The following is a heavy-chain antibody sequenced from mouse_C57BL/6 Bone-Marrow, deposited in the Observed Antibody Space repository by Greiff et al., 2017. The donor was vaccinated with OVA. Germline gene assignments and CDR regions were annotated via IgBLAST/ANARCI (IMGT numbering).Heavy chain of an antibody. V-gene: IGHV1-59*01. J-gene: IGHJ3*01. CDR1: GYTFTSYW. Sequence: QVQLQQPGAELVRPGTSVKLSCKASGYTFTSYWMHWVKQRPGQGLEWIGVIDPSDSYTNYNQKFKGKATLTVDTSSSTAYMQLSSLTSEDSAVYYCASKIAYWGQGTLVNVSA. CDR2: IDPSDSYT. CDR3: ASKIAY.